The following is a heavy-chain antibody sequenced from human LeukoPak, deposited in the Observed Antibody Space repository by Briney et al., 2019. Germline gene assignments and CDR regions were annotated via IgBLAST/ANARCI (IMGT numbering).Heavy chain of an antibody. Sequence: GGSLRLSCTASGFTFGAYWMSWVRQAPGKGLQWVANIKQDGSEKEYVDSVKGRFTISRDDAKNSLYLQMISLRAEDTAVYYCARWRGAQSEFEYWGQGTLGTVSS. CDR2: IKQDGSEK. J-gene: IGHJ4*02. V-gene: IGHV3-7*01. CDR1: GFTFGAYW. D-gene: IGHD3-3*01. CDR3: ARWRGAQSEFEY.